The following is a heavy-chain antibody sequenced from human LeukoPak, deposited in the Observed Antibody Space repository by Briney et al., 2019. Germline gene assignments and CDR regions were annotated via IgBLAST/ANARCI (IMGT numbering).Heavy chain of an antibody. CDR3: ARGGSSWFIGPPAMFFDY. CDR2: ISSSSSYI. CDR1: GFTFSSYS. Sequence: GGSLRLSCAASGFTFSSYSMNWVRQAPGKGLEWVSSISSSSSYIYYADSVKGRFTISRDNAKNSLYLQMNSLRAEDTAVYYCARGGSSWFIGPPAMFFDYWGQGTLVTVSS. V-gene: IGHV3-21*01. D-gene: IGHD6-13*01. J-gene: IGHJ4*02.